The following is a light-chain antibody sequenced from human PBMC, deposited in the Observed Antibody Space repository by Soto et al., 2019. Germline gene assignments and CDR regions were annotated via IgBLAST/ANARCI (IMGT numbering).Light chain of an antibody. CDR1: QYINTR. CDR3: HQRQSWPRT. Sequence: EIVLTQSPATLSSFPGDRVTLSCRASQYINTRLAWYQHRPGQAPRLIIYQTSIRAAGIPARFSASGTGTDFTLTISDVQPEDVAVYYCHQRQSWPRTFGQGTKVDIK. J-gene: IGKJ1*01. V-gene: IGKV3-11*01. CDR2: QTS.